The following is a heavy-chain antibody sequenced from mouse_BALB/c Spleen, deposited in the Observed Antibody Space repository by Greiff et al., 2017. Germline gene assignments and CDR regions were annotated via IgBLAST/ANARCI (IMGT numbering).Heavy chain of an antibody. J-gene: IGHJ2*01. D-gene: IGHD1-1*01. Sequence: EVMLVESGGGLVKPGGSLKLSCAASGFTFSSYAMSWVRQTPEKRLEWVATISSGGSYTYYPDSVKGRFTISRDNAKNTLYLQMSSLRSEDTAMYYCARHENYYGSSPYYFDYWGQGTTLTVSS. CDR2: ISSGGSYT. V-gene: IGHV5-9-3*01. CDR3: ARHENYYGSSPYYFDY. CDR1: GFTFSSYA.